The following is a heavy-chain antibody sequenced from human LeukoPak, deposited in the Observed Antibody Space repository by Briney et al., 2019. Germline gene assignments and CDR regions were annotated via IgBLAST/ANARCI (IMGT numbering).Heavy chain of an antibody. V-gene: IGHV4-39*01. CDR1: GGSISSSSFY. CDR3: ARPGIAAAGPIDYYGIDV. CDR2: TYYSERT. J-gene: IGHJ6*02. D-gene: IGHD6-13*01. Sequence: SETLSLSCTVSGGSISSSSFYWGWIPHPPGKGLKWMGSTYYSERTYYNPSLKSRVTISVDTSKNQFSLKLSSVTAADRAVYYCARPGIAAAGPIDYYGIDVWGQGTTVTVSS.